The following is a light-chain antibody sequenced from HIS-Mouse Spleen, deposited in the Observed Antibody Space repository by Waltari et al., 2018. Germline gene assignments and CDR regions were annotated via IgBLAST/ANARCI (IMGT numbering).Light chain of an antibody. Sequence: SYELTQPPSVSVSPGQTARITCSGDALPKKYTYWYQQKSGQAHVLVIYEDSKRPSGIPVRFSGAWSGKMATLIISEDKVEDEAEYYCYYTDSSGNHRVFGGGTKLTVL. CDR2: EDS. CDR3: YYTDSSGNHRV. CDR1: ALPKKY. J-gene: IGLJ2*01. V-gene: IGLV3-10*01.